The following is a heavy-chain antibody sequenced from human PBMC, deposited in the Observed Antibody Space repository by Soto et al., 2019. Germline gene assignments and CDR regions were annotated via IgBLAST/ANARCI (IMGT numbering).Heavy chain of an antibody. CDR2: ISSSSTYI. J-gene: IGHJ6*02. Sequence: EVQLVESGGGLVKPGGSLRVSCAASGFTFSNYTMNWVRQAPGKGLEWVSAISSSSTYIYYADSVKGRFTISRDNARQSLYLQLNSLGAEDTAVYYCARANYDFWIGYANYYGMDVWGQGTTVTVSS. D-gene: IGHD3-3*01. CDR1: GFTFSNYT. CDR3: ARANYDFWIGYANYYGMDV. V-gene: IGHV3-21*01.